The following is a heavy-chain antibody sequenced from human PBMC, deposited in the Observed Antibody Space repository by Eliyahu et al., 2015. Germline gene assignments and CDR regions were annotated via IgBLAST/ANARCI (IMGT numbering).Heavy chain of an antibody. CDR2: INHSGST. CDR3: ARAGDDDAFDI. J-gene: IGHJ3*02. V-gene: IGHV4-34*01. Sequence: QVQLQQWGAGLLKPSETLSLTCAVYGGSFSGYYWSWIRQPPGKGLEWIGEINHSGSTNYNPSLKSRVTISVDTPKNQFSLKLSSVTAADTAVYYCARAGDDDAFDIWGQGTMVTVSS. D-gene: IGHD7-27*01. CDR1: GGSFSGYY.